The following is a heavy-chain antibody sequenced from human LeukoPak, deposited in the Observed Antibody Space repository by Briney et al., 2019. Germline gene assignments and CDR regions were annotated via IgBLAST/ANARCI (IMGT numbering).Heavy chain of an antibody. J-gene: IGHJ4*02. CDR1: GFTFSSFE. CDR3: ARDGGGGWYEY. CDR2: ISSSGSAI. Sequence: GGSLRLSCADSGFTFSSFEMNWVRQAPGKGLEWVSSISSSGSAIYYADSVEGRFTISRDNARNSLYLQMNSLRAEDTAVYYCARDGGGGWYEYWGQGTLVTVSS. D-gene: IGHD6-19*01. V-gene: IGHV3-48*03.